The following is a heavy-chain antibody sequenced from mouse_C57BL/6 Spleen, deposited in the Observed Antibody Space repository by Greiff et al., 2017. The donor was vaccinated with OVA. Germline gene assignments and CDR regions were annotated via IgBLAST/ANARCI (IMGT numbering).Heavy chain of an antibody. CDR3: AENYYGSRGNFDV. D-gene: IGHD1-1*01. V-gene: IGHV2-3*01. Sequence: QVQLKESGPGLVAPSQRLSITCTVSGFSLTSYGVSWVRQPPGKGLEWLGVIWGDGSTNYHSALISRLSISKDNSKSQVFLKLNSRQTDDTATYYCAENYYGSRGNFDVWGTGTTVTVSS. CDR1: GFSLTSYG. CDR2: IWGDGST. J-gene: IGHJ1*03.